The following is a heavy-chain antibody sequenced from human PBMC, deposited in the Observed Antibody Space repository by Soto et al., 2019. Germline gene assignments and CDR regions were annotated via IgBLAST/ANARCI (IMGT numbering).Heavy chain of an antibody. J-gene: IGHJ3*02. D-gene: IGHD2-21*02. V-gene: IGHV5-51*01. CDR1: GYSFTSYW. Sequence: GESLKISCKGSGYSFTSYWIGWVRQMPGKGLEWMGIIYPGDSDTRYSPSFQGQVTISADKSISTAYLQWSSLKASDTAMYYCASSDAYGGNSVFGAFDIWGQGTMVTVSS. CDR3: ASSDAYGGNSVFGAFDI. CDR2: IYPGDSDT.